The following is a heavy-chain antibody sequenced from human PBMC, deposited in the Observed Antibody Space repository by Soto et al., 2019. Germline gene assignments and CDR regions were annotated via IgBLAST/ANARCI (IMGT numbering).Heavy chain of an antibody. CDR1: GGSISSYY. CDR3: ARVRINRGYYFYFDY. CDR2: IYYSGST. Sequence: PSETLSLTCTVSGGSISSYYWSWIRQPPGKGLEWIGYIYYSGSTNYNPSLKSRVTISVDTSKNQFSLKLSSVTAADTAVYYCARVRINRGYYFYFDYWGQGTLVTVSS. D-gene: IGHD3-3*01. J-gene: IGHJ4*02. V-gene: IGHV4-59*01.